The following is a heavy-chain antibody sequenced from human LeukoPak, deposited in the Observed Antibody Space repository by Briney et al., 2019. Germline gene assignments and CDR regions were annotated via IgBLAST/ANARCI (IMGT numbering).Heavy chain of an antibody. CDR3: ARDLHLLWFGDPISSSGY. CDR1: GYTFTSYG. J-gene: IGHJ4*02. V-gene: IGHV1-18*01. Sequence: GASVKVSCKASGYTFTSYGISWVRQAPGQGLEWMGWISAYNGDTNYAQKLQGRVTMTTDTSTSTAYMELRSLRSDDTAVYYCARDLHLLWFGDPISSSGYWGQGTLVTVSS. D-gene: IGHD3-10*01. CDR2: ISAYNGDT.